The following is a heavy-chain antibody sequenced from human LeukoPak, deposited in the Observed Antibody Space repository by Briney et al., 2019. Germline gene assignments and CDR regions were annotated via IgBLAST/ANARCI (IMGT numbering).Heavy chain of an antibody. J-gene: IGHJ4*02. CDR1: GFTFSNYR. D-gene: IGHD4-17*01. CDR2: ISNDGTNK. Sequence: GRSLRLSCAASGFTFSNYRMHWVRQAPGKGLEWVAVISNDGTNKYYADSVKGRFTISRDNSKNTLSLHMNSLRAEDTSLYYRAKDRAAGAVTTYDSWGQGTLVTVSS. V-gene: IGHV3-30*18. CDR3: AKDRAAGAVTTYDS.